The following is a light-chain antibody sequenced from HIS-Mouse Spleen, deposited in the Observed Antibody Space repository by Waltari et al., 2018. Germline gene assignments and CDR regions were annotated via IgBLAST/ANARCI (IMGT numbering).Light chain of an antibody. Sequence: SSDLTQDPAVSVALGQTVRITCQGDSLRSYYASWYQQKPGQAPVLVIYGKNNRPSGVPDRFSGSSSGKTASLTITGAQAEDEADYYCNSRDSSGNHVVFGGGTKLTVL. CDR1: SLRSYY. V-gene: IGLV3-19*01. CDR3: NSRDSSGNHVV. J-gene: IGLJ2*01. CDR2: GKN.